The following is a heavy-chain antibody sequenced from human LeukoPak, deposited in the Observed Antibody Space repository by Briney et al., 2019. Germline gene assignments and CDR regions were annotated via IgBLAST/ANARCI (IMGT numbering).Heavy chain of an antibody. D-gene: IGHD3-22*01. CDR3: ATEGYYDSSGYYTDY. CDR1: RYTFTSYG. J-gene: IGHJ4*02. V-gene: IGHV1-18*01. Sequence: AASVKVSCKASRYTFTSYGIIWLRQAPGQGLEWMGWISPYNGNTNYPHELQGRITMTTDTSTSTAYMELRSLRSDETAVYYCATEGYYDSSGYYTDYWGQGTLVTVSS. CDR2: ISPYNGNT.